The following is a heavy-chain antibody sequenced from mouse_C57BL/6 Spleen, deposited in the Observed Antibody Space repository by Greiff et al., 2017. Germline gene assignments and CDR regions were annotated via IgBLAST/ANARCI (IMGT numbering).Heavy chain of an antibody. V-gene: IGHV1-69*01. CDR2: IDPSDSYT. CDR1: GYTFTSYW. Sequence: QVQLQQPGAELVMPGASVKLSCKASGYTFTSYWMHWVKQRPGQGLEWIGEIDPSDSYTNYNQKFKGKSTLTVDKSSSTAYMQLSSLTSEDSAVYYCAIYGSSYWFAYWGQGTRVTVAA. J-gene: IGHJ3*01. D-gene: IGHD1-1*01. CDR3: AIYGSSYWFAY.